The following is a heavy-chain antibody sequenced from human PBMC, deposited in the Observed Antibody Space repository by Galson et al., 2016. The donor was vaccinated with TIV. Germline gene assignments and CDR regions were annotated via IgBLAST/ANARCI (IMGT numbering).Heavy chain of an antibody. J-gene: IGHJ4*02. CDR2: IIPILGMT. CDR1: GGTFSSYA. D-gene: IGHD5-12*01. V-gene: IGHV1-69*04. Sequence: SVKVSCKASGGTFSSYALSWVRQAPGQGLEWMGRIIPILGMTNCAQRFQGRVTITADRSATTAYMELKSLRSEDTAVYYCARSPHSAYGTFSDYWGQGTLVTVSS. CDR3: ARSPHSAYGTFSDY.